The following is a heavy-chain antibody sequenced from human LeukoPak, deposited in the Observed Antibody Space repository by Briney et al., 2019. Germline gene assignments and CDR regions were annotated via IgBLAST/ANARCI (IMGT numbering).Heavy chain of an antibody. V-gene: IGHV4-39*07. CDR3: ARDLRSGRANWLDP. CDR2: IYYSGST. Sequence: SETLSLTCTVSGDSISSSDYYWGWIRQPPGKGLEWIGSIYYSGSTYQNPSLKSRVTTSIDTSKNQFSLNLTSVTAADTAVYYCARDLRSGRANWLDPWGQGTLVTVSS. CDR1: GDSISSSDYY. D-gene: IGHD3-10*01. J-gene: IGHJ5*02.